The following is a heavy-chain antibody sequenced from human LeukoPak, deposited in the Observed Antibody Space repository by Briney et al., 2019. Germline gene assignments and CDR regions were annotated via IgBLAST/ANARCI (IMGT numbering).Heavy chain of an antibody. CDR3: ARDDDHDDNAFDY. Sequence: GGSLRLSCAPSGFTFSNYGMHWVRQAPGKGLEWVADLWSHGNKKYYADSVKGRFTISRDNSKSTLYLEMNSLRAEDTAVYYCARDDDHDDNAFDYWGQGTLVTVSS. V-gene: IGHV3-33*08. CDR2: LWSHGNKK. D-gene: IGHD3-16*01. CDR1: GFTFSNYG. J-gene: IGHJ4*02.